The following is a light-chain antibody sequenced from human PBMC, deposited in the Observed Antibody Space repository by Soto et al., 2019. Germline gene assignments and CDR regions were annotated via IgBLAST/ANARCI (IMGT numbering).Light chain of an antibody. V-gene: IGKV3-15*01. J-gene: IGKJ4*01. Sequence: EIVLTQSPATLSVAPGERATLSCRASQSVRSDLAWFQQKPGQAPRLLMYGASTRATGIPARFSGRGSGTEFTLTISMLQSADFALYHCQQYNNWPLTFGGGTKVEIK. CDR1: QSVRSD. CDR3: QQYNNWPLT. CDR2: GAS.